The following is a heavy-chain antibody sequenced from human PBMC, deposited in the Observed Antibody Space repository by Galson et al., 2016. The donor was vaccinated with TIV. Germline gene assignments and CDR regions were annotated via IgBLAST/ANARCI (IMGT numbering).Heavy chain of an antibody. J-gene: IGHJ3*01. CDR3: AQSYCTRSNCLGAFEF. D-gene: IGHD2-8*01. V-gene: IGHV2-5*05. CDR2: IYWDDDK. Sequence: PALVKPTQTLTLTCTFSGFSLSTSGVGVGWIRQPPGKALEWLALIYWDDDKRYGPSLKTRLAITKDTSKNQVVLTMTNMDPVDTATYYCAQSYCTRSNCLGAFEFWGQGTMVTVSS. CDR1: GFSLSTSGVG.